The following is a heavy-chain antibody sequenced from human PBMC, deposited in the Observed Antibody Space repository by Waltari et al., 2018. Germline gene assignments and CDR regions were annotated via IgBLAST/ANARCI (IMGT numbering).Heavy chain of an antibody. CDR3: AKDPGSSTSYGIDY. J-gene: IGHJ4*02. Sequence: QVQLVESGGGVVQPGGSLRLSCAASGFIFNNYDMPWVPQAPGEGLEWVAFIRYEGSDRKYAESVKGRFTTSRDNSNNMLFLEMNSLRPEDTAVYYCAKDPGSSTSYGIDYWGQGTLVTVSS. CDR2: IRYEGSDR. CDR1: GFIFNNYD. D-gene: IGHD2-2*01. V-gene: IGHV3-30*02.